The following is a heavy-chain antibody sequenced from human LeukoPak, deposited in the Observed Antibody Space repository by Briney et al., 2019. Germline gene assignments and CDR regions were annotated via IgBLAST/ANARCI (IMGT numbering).Heavy chain of an antibody. J-gene: IGHJ4*02. CDR3: AKDAGYSYGYSDS. CDR1: GFTFSSYW. V-gene: IGHV3-7*01. D-gene: IGHD5-18*01. CDR2: IKQDGSEK. Sequence: GGSLRLSCAASGFTFSSYWMSWVRQAPGKGLEWVANIKQDGSEKYYADSVKGRFTFSRDNSKNTLYLQMNSLRAEDTAVYYCAKDAGYSYGYSDSWGQGTLVTVSS.